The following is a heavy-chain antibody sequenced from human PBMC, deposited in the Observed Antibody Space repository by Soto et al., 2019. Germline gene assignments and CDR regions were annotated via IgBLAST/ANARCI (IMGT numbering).Heavy chain of an antibody. CDR1: GVSISSDDYY. D-gene: IGHD3-3*01. CDR3: ARIIEFWSRYYAFDY. J-gene: IGHJ4*02. CDR2: IYYSGTT. V-gene: IGHV4-30-4*01. Sequence: ASETLSLTCTVSGVSISSDDYYWSWIRQPPGKGLEWIGYIYYSGTTYYNPSLKSRVTMSVDTSKNQFSLKLSSVTAADTAVYYCARIIEFWSRYYAFDYWGQGALVTVSS.